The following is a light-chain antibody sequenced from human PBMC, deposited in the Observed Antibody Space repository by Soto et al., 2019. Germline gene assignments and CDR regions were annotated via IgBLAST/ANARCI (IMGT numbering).Light chain of an antibody. J-gene: IGKJ1*01. CDR2: WAS. CDR3: QQYYSSPPPWT. CDR1: RSVLNSSNNKNH. V-gene: IGKV4-1*01. Sequence: DIVMTQSPDSLAVSLGERATINCKSSRSVLNSSNNKNHLAWYQQKPGQPPKLLIYWASTRESGVPDRFSGSGSGTDFTLTISSLQAEDVAVYFCQQYYSSPPPWTFGQGTKVEI.